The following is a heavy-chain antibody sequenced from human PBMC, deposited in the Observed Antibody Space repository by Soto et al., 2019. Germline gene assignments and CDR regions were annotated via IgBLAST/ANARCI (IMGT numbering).Heavy chain of an antibody. Sequence: GGSLRLSCVVSGLTFSRYAMSWVRQAPGKGLEWVSAIINAGGDTLYADSVKARFTISRDNFKNTLYLQMNSLRAEDAAIYYCAKASGESYPESRVFDQWGQGTRVTVSS. V-gene: IGHV3-23*01. J-gene: IGHJ4*02. CDR2: IINAGGDT. D-gene: IGHD1-26*01. CDR3: AKASGESYPESRVFDQ. CDR1: GLTFSRYA.